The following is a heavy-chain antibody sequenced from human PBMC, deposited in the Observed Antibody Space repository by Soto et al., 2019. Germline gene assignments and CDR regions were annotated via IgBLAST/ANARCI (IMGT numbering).Heavy chain of an antibody. Sequence: QVQLVQSGAEVTKPGASVKISCKTSGRTSPPYNVHWVRQAPGQGLEWMGIINPSGDSTTYAQNFQGRLSMTRDSSTTTVFMELTSLPSEDTAMYYCARDDWGPDYWGQGTLVTVSS. CDR1: GRTSPPYN. D-gene: IGHD7-27*01. CDR2: INPSGDST. CDR3: ARDDWGPDY. J-gene: IGHJ4*02. V-gene: IGHV1-46*01.